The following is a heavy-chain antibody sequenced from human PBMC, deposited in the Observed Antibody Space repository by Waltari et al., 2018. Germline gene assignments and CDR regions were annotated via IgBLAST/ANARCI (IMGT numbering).Heavy chain of an antibody. Sequence: EVRLEESGGGLVQPGGSLRLSCAASGFTFRNYWMTYGRQAPGKGLGGGATIKKGGSGKYYADSLKGRFTISRDNAKNALFLQMNSLRAEDTAVYYCARDAMVTPGNHFDYWGHGTLVTVSS. CDR1: GFTFRNYW. V-gene: IGHV3-7*01. CDR3: ARDAMVTPGNHFDY. J-gene: IGHJ4*01. CDR2: IKKGGSGK. D-gene: IGHD5-18*01.